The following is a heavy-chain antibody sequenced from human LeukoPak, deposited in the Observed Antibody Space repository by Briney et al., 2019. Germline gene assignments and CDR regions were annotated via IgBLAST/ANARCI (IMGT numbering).Heavy chain of an antibody. CDR3: ARDQYGDIDY. V-gene: IGHV6-1*01. CDR2: TCYRSKWYD. CDR1: GDSVSSNSAA. D-gene: IGHD7-27*01. J-gene: IGHJ4*02. Sequence: SQTLSLTRAISGDSVSSNSAAWNWIRQSPSRGLEWLGRTCYRSKWYDDYAVSVRSRISIDPDTSKNLVSLQLSSVTPEDTAVYYCARDQYGDIDYWGQGTLVTVSS.